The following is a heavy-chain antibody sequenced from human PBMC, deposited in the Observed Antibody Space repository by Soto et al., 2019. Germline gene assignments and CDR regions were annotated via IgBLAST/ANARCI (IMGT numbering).Heavy chain of an antibody. D-gene: IGHD2-15*01. CDR2: ASHRGDIT. CDR3: ARGESGGSGSPASYYSHGLDV. Sequence: EVQLLESGGDLVQPGGSLRLSCAASGLNFSDYAMPWVRQAPGKGLEWVSSASHRGDITYYADSVKGRFTLSRDNSKNTLFMHSNRLRAADTALYYCARGESGGSGSPASYYSHGLDVWGQGTRVTVSS. J-gene: IGHJ6*02. V-gene: IGHV3-23*01. CDR1: GLNFSDYA.